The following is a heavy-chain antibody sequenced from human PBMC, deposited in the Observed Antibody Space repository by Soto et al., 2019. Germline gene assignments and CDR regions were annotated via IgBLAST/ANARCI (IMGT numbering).Heavy chain of an antibody. Sequence: SGPTLVNPTQTLTLTCTFSGFSLRTTGVGVGWIRQPPGKPLEWLALIYWDDAKRYNPSLQSRLTIMKDTSKNQVVLILTNVDPVDTATYYCSHGQGRAKMTEQIFWLDPWGQGTLVTVSS. J-gene: IGHJ5*02. D-gene: IGHD3-9*01. V-gene: IGHV2-5*02. CDR1: GFSLRTTGVG. CDR2: IYWDDAK. CDR3: SHGQGRAKMTEQIFWLDP.